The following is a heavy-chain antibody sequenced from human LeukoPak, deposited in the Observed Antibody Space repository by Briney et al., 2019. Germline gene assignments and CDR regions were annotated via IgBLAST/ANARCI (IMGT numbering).Heavy chain of an antibody. J-gene: IGHJ4*02. Sequence: GGSLRLSCAASGFTFSSYSMNWVRQAPGKGLEWLSYISSSGSTIYYADSVKGRFTISRDSAKNSLYLQMNSLRAEDTAVYYCARPRSGYYFDHWGQGTLVTVSS. D-gene: IGHD1-14*01. CDR3: ARPRSGYYFDH. CDR1: GFTFSSYS. V-gene: IGHV3-48*01. CDR2: ISSSGSTI.